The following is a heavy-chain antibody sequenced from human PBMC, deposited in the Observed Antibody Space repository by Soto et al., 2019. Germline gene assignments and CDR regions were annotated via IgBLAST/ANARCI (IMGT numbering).Heavy chain of an antibody. Sequence: ETLSLTCTVSGGSISRYYWSWIRQPPGKGLEWIGYIYYSGSTNYNPSLESRVTISVDTSKNQFSLKLRSVTAADTAVYYCARVEVYYEILSGYSVNWFDPWGQGTLVTVSS. CDR1: GGSISRYY. CDR2: IYYSGST. CDR3: ARVEVYYEILSGYSVNWFDP. V-gene: IGHV4-59*01. J-gene: IGHJ5*02. D-gene: IGHD3-9*01.